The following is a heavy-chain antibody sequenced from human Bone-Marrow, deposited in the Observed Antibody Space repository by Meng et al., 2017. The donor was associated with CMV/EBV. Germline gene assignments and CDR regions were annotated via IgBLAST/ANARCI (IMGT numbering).Heavy chain of an antibody. V-gene: IGHV4-34*01. J-gene: IGHJ5*02. CDR1: GGSFSGYY. CDR2: INHSGST. D-gene: IGHD4-17*01. Sequence: SCAVYGGSFSGYYWSWIRQPPGKGLEWIGEINHSGSTNYNPSLKSRVTISVDTSKNQFSLKLSPVTAADTAVYYCARQGTYGDYVNNWFDPWGQGTLVTVSS. CDR3: ARQGTYGDYVNNWFDP.